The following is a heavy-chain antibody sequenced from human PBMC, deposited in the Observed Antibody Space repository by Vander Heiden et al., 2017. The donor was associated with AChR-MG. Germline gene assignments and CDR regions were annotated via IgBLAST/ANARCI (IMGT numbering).Heavy chain of an antibody. CDR2: IWYDGSNK. CDR3: ARDSREQWLVVSAFDI. J-gene: IGHJ3*02. V-gene: IGHV3-33*01. CDR1: AFPLSSDG. Sequence: QVQLVESGGGVVQPGRPVRLSCAASAFPLSSDGMPWVRQAPGKGLELVALIWYDGSNKYYADSVKGRFTISRDNSKNTLYLQMNSLRAEDTAVYYCARDSREQWLVVSAFDIWGQGTMVTVSS. D-gene: IGHD6-19*01.